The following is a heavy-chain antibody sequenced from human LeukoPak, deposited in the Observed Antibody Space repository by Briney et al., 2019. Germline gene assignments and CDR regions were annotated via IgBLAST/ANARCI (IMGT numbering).Heavy chain of an antibody. V-gene: IGHV1-2*02. CDR1: GYTFTGYY. CDR2: INPNSGGT. J-gene: IGHJ5*02. CDR3: ARGLMSNYYDSSGYPIPS. Sequence: ASVKVSCKASGYTFTGYYMHWVRQAPGQGLEWMGWINPNSGGTNYAQKFQGRVTMTRDTSISTAYMELSRLRSDDTAVYYCARGLMSNYYDSSGYPIPSWGQGTLVTVSS. D-gene: IGHD3-22*01.